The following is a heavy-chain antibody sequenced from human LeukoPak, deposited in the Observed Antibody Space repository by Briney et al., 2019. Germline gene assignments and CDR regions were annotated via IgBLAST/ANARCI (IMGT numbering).Heavy chain of an antibody. J-gene: IGHJ4*02. CDR2: ISYDGSNK. CDR1: GFTFSSYA. D-gene: IGHD3-22*01. CDR3: AREGTYYYDSSGYTFDY. Sequence: GGSLRLSCAASGFTFSSYAMHWVRQAPGKGLEWVAVISYDGSNKYYADSVKGRFTISRDNSKNTLYLQMNSLRAEDTAVYYCAREGTYYYDSSGYTFDYWGQGTLVTVSS. V-gene: IGHV3-30-3*01.